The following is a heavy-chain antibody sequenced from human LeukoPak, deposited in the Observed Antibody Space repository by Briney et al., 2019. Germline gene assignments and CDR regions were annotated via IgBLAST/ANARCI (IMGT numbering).Heavy chain of an antibody. Sequence: ASVKVSCKASGYTFTSYAMNWVRQAPGQGLEWMGWINTNTGNPTYAQGFTGRFVFSLDTSVSTAYLQISSLKAEDTAVYYCARGVTMVRGVIRTFDYWGQGTLVTVSS. CDR1: GYTFTSYA. V-gene: IGHV7-4-1*02. CDR2: INTNTGNP. J-gene: IGHJ4*02. CDR3: ARGVTMVRGVIRTFDY. D-gene: IGHD3-10*01.